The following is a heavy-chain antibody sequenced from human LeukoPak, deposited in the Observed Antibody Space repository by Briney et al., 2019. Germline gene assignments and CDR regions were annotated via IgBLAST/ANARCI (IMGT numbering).Heavy chain of an antibody. CDR2: ISDGGGRT. Sequence: GALRLSCAASGFTFSTYSMSWVRQAPGKGLEWVSGISDGGGRTCYADSVKGRFTISRDNSKNTLYLQMNSLRAEDTAVYYCAKASFDYWGQGTLVTVSS. J-gene: IGHJ4*02. CDR3: AKASFDY. CDR1: GFTFSTYS. V-gene: IGHV3-23*01.